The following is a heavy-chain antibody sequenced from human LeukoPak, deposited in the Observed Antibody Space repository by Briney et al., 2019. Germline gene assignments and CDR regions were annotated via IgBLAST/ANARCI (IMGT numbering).Heavy chain of an antibody. D-gene: IGHD1-1*01. V-gene: IGHV4-4*02. Sequence: SWVRQPPGKGLEWIGEIYHSGNINYNPSLKSRVTMSVDKSKNQFSLKLSSVTAADTAVYYCVRQLGYYFDYWGQGTLVTVSS. CDR2: IYHSGNI. CDR3: VRQLGYYFDY. J-gene: IGHJ4*02.